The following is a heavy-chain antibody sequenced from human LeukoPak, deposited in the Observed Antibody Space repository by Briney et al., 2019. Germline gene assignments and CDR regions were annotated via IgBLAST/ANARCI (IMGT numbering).Heavy chain of an antibody. V-gene: IGHV3-30*04. D-gene: IGHD1-1*01. CDR1: GFTFSSYA. CDR3: ARFVEVHTYYFDY. J-gene: IGHJ4*02. CDR2: ISYDGSNK. Sequence: GGSLRLSCAASGFTFSSYAMHWVRQAPGKGLEWVAVISYDGSNKYYADSVKGRFTISRDNSKNTLYLQMNSLRAEDTAVYYCARFVEVHTYYFDYWGQGTLVAVSS.